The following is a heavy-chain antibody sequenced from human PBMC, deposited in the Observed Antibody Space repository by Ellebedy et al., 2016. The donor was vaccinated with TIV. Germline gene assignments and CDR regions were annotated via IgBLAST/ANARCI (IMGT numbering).Heavy chain of an antibody. Sequence: AASVKVSCKASGYTFTDYGITWSRQAPGQGLDWMGWIGTDMGNTNYAQKFRGRVTMTTDTSTTTGYMELRSLRSDDTALYYCARDRDIRSSSDFQHWGQGTLVTVSS. CDR1: GYTFTDYG. V-gene: IGHV1-18*04. D-gene: IGHD6-6*01. CDR2: IGTDMGNT. CDR3: ARDRDIRSSSDFQH. J-gene: IGHJ1*01.